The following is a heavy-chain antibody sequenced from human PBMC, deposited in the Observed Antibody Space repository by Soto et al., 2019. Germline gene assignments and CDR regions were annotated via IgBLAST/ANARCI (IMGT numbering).Heavy chain of an antibody. CDR3: TRTATRFDP. J-gene: IGHJ5*02. V-gene: IGHV3-49*04. Sequence: EVQLVESGGGLVQSGRSLRLSCTASGFTFGDYVMNWVRQAPGKGLEWVGFIRSKTFGGTTEYAASVKGRFTISRDDSKSIAYLQMNSLKTEDTAMYYCTRTATRFDPWGQGTLVTVSS. D-gene: IGHD2-21*02. CDR2: IRSKTFGGTT. CDR1: GFTFGDYV.